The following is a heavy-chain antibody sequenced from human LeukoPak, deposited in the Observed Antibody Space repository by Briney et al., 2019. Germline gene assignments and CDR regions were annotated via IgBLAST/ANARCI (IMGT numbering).Heavy chain of an antibody. D-gene: IGHD1-7*01. Sequence: GRSLRLSCAASGFTFSSYAMHWVRQAPGKGLEWVAVISYDGSNKYYADSVKGRFTISRDNSKNTLYLQMNSLRAEDTAVYYCARGCEWCLTGTIDYWGQGTLVTVSS. CDR2: ISYDGSNK. J-gene: IGHJ4*02. V-gene: IGHV3-30-3*01. CDR1: GFTFSSYA. CDR3: ARGCEWCLTGTIDY.